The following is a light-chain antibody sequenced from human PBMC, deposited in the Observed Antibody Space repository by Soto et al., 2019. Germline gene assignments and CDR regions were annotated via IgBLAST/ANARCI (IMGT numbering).Light chain of an antibody. J-gene: IGKJ4*02. CDR1: HSISSY. Sequence: EIRMTQFRFSVSSSVGDKLYITFAANHSISSYLNWYQQKPGKAPKLLIYAASSLQSGVPSRFSGSGSGTDFTLTISSLQPEEFATYDCQQSYSTTRTVGRATKGAIK. CDR3: QQSYSTTRT. V-gene: IGKV1-39*01. CDR2: AAS.